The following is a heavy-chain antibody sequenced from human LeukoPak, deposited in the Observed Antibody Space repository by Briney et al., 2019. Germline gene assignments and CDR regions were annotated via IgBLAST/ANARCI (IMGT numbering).Heavy chain of an antibody. CDR3: ATVRYDSSGYYYAEYFQH. Sequence: GGSLRLSCAASGFTFGSYAMSWVRQAPGKGLEWVSFISPSGDRTSNADSVEGRFTISRDNPRNTLYLQMNSLRDEDTAVYYCATVRYDSSGYYYAEYFQHWGQGTLVTVSS. CDR1: GFTFGSYA. V-gene: IGHV3-23*01. J-gene: IGHJ1*01. CDR2: ISPSGDRT. D-gene: IGHD3-22*01.